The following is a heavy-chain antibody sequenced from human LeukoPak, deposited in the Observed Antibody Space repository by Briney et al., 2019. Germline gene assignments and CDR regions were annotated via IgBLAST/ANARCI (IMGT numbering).Heavy chain of an antibody. CDR2: FDPEDGET. V-gene: IGHV1-24*01. J-gene: IGHJ6*02. CDR1: GYTLTELS. CDR3: ATGRYYYGSGPTPFYYYYGMDV. D-gene: IGHD3-10*01. Sequence: ASVKVSCKVSGYTLTELSMHWVRQAPGKGLEWMGGFDPEDGETIYAQKFQGRVTMTEDTSTDTAYMELNSLRSEDTAVYYCATGRYYYGSGPTPFYYYYGMDVWGQGTTVTVSS.